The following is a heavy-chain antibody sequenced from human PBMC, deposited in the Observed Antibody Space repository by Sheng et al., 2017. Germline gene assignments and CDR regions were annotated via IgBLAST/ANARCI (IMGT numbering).Heavy chain of an antibody. CDR1: GYTFTSYG. Sequence: QVQLVQSGAEVKKPGASVKVSCKASGYTFTSYGISWVRQAPGQGLEWMGWISAYNGNTNYAQKLQGRVTMTTDTSTSTAYMELRSPRSDDTAVYYCAREGGSSSWYTDQNYYYYGMDVWGQGTTVTVSS. CDR2: ISAYNGNT. V-gene: IGHV1-18*01. CDR3: AREGGSSSWYTDQNYYYYGMDV. D-gene: IGHD6-13*01. J-gene: IGHJ6*02.